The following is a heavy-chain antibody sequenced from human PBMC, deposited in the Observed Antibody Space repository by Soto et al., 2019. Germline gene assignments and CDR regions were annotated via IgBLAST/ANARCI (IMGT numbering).Heavy chain of an antibody. CDR3: AIYTFYHERTGYYVFDY. J-gene: IGHJ4*02. CDR2: IDNSGGIT. Sequence: PGESLKISCAASGFTFSSYAMSWVRQAPWKGLEWVSTIDNSGGITYYADSVKGRFTISRDNSKNTLYLQMNSLRPDDTAVYYCAIYTFYHERTGYYVFDYWGQGTLVTVSS. D-gene: IGHD1-26*01. CDR1: GFTFSSYA. V-gene: IGHV3-23*05.